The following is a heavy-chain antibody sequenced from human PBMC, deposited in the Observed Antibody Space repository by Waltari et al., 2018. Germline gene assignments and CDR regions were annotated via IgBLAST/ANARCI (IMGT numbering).Heavy chain of an antibody. CDR1: GVSISSGSYY. V-gene: IGHV4-39*01. CDR2: IYYSGST. D-gene: IGHD3-22*01. J-gene: IGHJ4*02. Sequence: QLQLQESGPGLAQPSETLSLSCTVSGVSISSGSYYWGWIRQPPGKGLEWIGSIYYSGSTFYNPSLRSRVTISVDTSTNQFSLKLNSVTAADTAVYYCARHFTPSSDDSSGYPDYWGQGTLVTVSS. CDR3: ARHFTPSSDDSSGYPDY.